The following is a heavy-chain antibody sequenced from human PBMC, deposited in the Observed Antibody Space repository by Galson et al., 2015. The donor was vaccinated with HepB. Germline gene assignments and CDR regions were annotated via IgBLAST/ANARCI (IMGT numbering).Heavy chain of an antibody. V-gene: IGHV3-21*01. CDR2: ISSSSSYI. Sequence: LRLSCAASGFTFSSYSMNWVRQAPGKGLEWVSSISSSSSYIYYADSVKGRFTISRDNAKNSLYLQMNSLRAEDTAVYYCARESEKYDSSGYYYGGGDFDIWGQGTMVTVSS. D-gene: IGHD3-22*01. CDR1: GFTFSSYS. CDR3: ARESEKYDSSGYYYGGGDFDI. J-gene: IGHJ3*02.